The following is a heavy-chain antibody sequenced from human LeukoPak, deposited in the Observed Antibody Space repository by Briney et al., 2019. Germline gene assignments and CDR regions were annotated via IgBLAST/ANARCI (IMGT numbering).Heavy chain of an antibody. CDR2: IYYSGST. V-gene: IGHV4-39*01. D-gene: IGHD3-16*01. Sequence: SETLSLTCTVSGGSISSSSYYWGWIRQPPGKGPEWIGSIYYSGSTYYNPSLKSRVTISVDTSKNQFSLKLSSVTAADTAVYYCARNHGLEIGGANDAFDIWGQGTMVTVSS. J-gene: IGHJ3*02. CDR1: GGSISSSSYY. CDR3: ARNHGLEIGGANDAFDI.